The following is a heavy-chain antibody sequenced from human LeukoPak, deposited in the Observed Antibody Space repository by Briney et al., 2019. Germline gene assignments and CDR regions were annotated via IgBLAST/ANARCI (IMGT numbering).Heavy chain of an antibody. CDR2: ISYDGSNK. CDR3: AKAGVVPAASSFPYYFDY. V-gene: IGHV3-30*18. J-gene: IGHJ4*02. Sequence: GGSLRLSCEASGFTFSSYGMHWVRQAPGKGLEWVAVISYDGSNKYYADSVKGRFTISRDNSKNTLYLQMNSLRAEDTAVYYCAKAGVVPAASSFPYYFDYWGQGTLVTVSS. D-gene: IGHD2-2*01. CDR1: GFTFSSYG.